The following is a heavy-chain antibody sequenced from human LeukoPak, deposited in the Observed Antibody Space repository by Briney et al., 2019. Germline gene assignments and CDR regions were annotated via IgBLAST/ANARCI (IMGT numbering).Heavy chain of an antibody. CDR3: ARGRSGSGWFDP. D-gene: IGHD3-3*01. V-gene: IGHV3-74*03. CDR2: INSDGSST. J-gene: IGHJ5*02. CDR1: GFTFSSYR. Sequence: GGSLRLSCAASGFTFSSYRMHWVRQAPGNGLVWVSRINSDGSSTKYANSVKGRFTITRATATNKLYLKMNSLSGDDTAVYYCARGRSGSGWFDPWGQGTLVTVSS.